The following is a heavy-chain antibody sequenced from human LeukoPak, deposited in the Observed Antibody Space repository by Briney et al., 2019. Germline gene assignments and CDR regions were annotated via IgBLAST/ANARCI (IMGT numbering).Heavy chain of an antibody. Sequence: GGSLRLSCAAAGFIFGSYGMHWVRQAPRKGLEWVAVIWYDRSNKYYEDSVKGRFTISRDNSKNTLYLQMNSLRAEDTAVYYCARILTLYSGSGWFDPWGQGTLVTVSS. CDR3: ARILTLYSGSGWFDP. CDR1: GFIFGSYG. V-gene: IGHV3-33*01. CDR2: IWYDRSNK. J-gene: IGHJ5*02. D-gene: IGHD6-6*01.